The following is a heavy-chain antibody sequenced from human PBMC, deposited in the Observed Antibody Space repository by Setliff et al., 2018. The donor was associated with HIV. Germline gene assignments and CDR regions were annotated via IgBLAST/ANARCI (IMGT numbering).Heavy chain of an antibody. D-gene: IGHD3-9*01. CDR1: GFTFSRYS. CDR3: ARDQDWAFDY. Sequence: GGSLRLSCAASGFTFSRYSMNWVRQAPGKGLEWVAYITADSKIISYAESVKGRFTISRDNAKNSVYLQVNSLRVEDTAMYYCARDQDWAFDYWGQGTLVTVSS. V-gene: IGHV3-48*01. J-gene: IGHJ4*02. CDR2: ITADSKII.